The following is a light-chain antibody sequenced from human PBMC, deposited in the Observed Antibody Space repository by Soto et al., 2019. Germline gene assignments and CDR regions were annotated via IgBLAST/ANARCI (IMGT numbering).Light chain of an antibody. CDR3: QHRSDWPF. Sequence: EIVLTQSPATLSLSPGERATLSCRASQSVSSYLAWYQQKPGQAPRLLIYDASNRATGIPARFSGSWSGTDFTLTISSLEPEDFEVYYCQHRSDWPFFGQGTKLEIK. J-gene: IGKJ2*01. CDR2: DAS. CDR1: QSVSSY. V-gene: IGKV3-11*01.